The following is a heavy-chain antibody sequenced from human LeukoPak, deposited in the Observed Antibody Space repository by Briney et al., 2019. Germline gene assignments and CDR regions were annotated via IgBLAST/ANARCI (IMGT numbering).Heavy chain of an antibody. V-gene: IGHV4-59*01. Sequence: SSETLSLTCTVSGGSISSYYWSWIRQPPGKGLEWIGYIYYSGSTNYNPSLKSRVTISVDTSKNQFSLKLSSVTAADTAVYYCARVGTYYDFWSGHNNRFDPWGQGTLVTVSS. CDR2: IYYSGST. CDR3: ARVGTYYDFWSGHNNRFDP. CDR1: GGSISSYY. J-gene: IGHJ5*02. D-gene: IGHD3-3*01.